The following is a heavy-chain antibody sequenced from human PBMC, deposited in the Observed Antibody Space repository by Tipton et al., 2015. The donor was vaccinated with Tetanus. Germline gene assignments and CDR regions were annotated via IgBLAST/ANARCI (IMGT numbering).Heavy chain of an antibody. CDR3: VRDGGSSGWLAY. V-gene: IGHV3-53*01. D-gene: IGHD6-19*01. Sequence: SLRLSCEASGFTFSSHWMSWVRQVPGKGLEWVSVMYSGGDTYYVDSVKGRFSISRDNAKNTLYLQMNSLRVEDTAVYYCVRDGGSSGWLAYWGQGTLVTVSS. CDR2: MYSGGDT. CDR1: GFTFSSHW. J-gene: IGHJ4*02.